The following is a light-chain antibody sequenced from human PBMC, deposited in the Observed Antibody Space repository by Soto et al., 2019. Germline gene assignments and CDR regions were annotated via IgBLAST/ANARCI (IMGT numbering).Light chain of an antibody. CDR1: QSVSNN. CDR3: QQYNNWPPIT. V-gene: IGKV3-15*01. J-gene: IGKJ5*01. CDR2: GAY. Sequence: EIVMTQSPATLSVSPGEGATLSCRASQSVSNNLAWLQQKPGQAPRLLIYGAYTRATGIPARFSGSGSGTEFTLTVSSLQSEDFAVYYCQQYNNWPPITFGQGTRLEIK.